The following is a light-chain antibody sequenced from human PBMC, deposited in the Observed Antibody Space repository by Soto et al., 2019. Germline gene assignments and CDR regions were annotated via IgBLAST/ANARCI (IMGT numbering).Light chain of an antibody. CDR1: PSVSSNF. J-gene: IGKJ1*01. Sequence: EIVLTQSPGTLSLSPGERATLSFRAIPSVSSNFLAWYQQKPGQAPRLLIYGASSRDTGIPDRFSGSGFGTDFTLTISGLEPEDVPVYYCQHYGSSPWSFGQATEVEIK. CDR2: GAS. V-gene: IGKV3-20*01. CDR3: QHYGSSPWS.